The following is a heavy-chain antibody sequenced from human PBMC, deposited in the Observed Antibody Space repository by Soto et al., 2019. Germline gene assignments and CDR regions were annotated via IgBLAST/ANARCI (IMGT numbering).Heavy chain of an antibody. Sequence: SETLSLTCTVSGESISNYYWNWIRQSPEKGLEWIGYIHYSGTTNYNPSLKSRVTISVDTSKNQFSLRLSSVTAADTAVYYCARCRSCGTKFCWFDSWGQGTLVTVSS. CDR2: IHYSGTT. D-gene: IGHD2-15*01. J-gene: IGHJ5*01. CDR3: ARCRSCGTKFCWFDS. CDR1: GESISNYY. V-gene: IGHV4-59*01.